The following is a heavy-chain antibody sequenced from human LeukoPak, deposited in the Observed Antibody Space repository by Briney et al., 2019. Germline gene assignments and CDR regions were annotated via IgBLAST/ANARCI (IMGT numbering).Heavy chain of an antibody. Sequence: PGGSLRLSCAASGFAVSGDYMSWVRQAPGKGLEWVSIIYSGDSTYYADSVKGRFTISRDNSKNTLYLQMNSLRAEDTAVYYCARDSGWSPNYYYYGMDVWGQGTTVTVSS. D-gene: IGHD6-19*01. CDR2: IYSGDST. CDR3: ARDSGWSPNYYYYGMDV. V-gene: IGHV3-66*01. J-gene: IGHJ6*02. CDR1: GFAVSGDY.